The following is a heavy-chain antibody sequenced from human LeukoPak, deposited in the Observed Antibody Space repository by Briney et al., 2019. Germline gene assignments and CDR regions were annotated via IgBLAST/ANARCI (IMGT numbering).Heavy chain of an antibody. CDR1: GGSFSGYY. Sequence: SETLSLTCAVYGGSFSGYYWSWIRQPPGKGLEWIGEINHSGSTNYNPSLKSRVTISVDTSKNQFSLKLSSVTAADTAVYYCASLIIVAGRPYFDYWGQGTLVTVSS. CDR3: ASLIIVAGRPYFDY. J-gene: IGHJ4*02. CDR2: INHSGST. V-gene: IGHV4-34*01. D-gene: IGHD6-19*01.